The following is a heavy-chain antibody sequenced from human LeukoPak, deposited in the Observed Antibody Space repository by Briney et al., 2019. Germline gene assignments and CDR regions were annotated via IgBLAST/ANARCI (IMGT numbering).Heavy chain of an antibody. CDR2: ISASGAGT. D-gene: IGHD4-23*01. CDR3: AKDLQLTPVYFDH. V-gene: IGHV3-23*01. CDR1: GFTFSSYA. J-gene: IGHJ4*02. Sequence: GGSLRLSCAASGFTFSSYAMNWVRQAPGKGLEWVSGISASGAGTYYADSVKGRFTISRDNSKNTLYLQMNSLRAEDTAVYYCAKDLQLTPVYFDHWGQGTLVTVSS.